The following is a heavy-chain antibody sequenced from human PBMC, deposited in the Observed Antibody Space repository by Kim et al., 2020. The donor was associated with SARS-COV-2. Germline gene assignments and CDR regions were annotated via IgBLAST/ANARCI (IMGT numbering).Heavy chain of an antibody. J-gene: IGHJ2*01. CDR1: GGCISSYY. V-gene: IGHV4-59*01. D-gene: IGHD3-3*01. CDR3: ARDHREWLQYTANWYFDL. CDR2: IYYSGST. Sequence: SETLSLTCTVSGGCISSYYWSWIRQPPGKGLEWIGYIYYSGSTNYNPSLKSRVTISVDTSKNQFSLKLSSVTAADTAVYYCARDHREWLQYTANWYFDLWGRGTLVTVSS.